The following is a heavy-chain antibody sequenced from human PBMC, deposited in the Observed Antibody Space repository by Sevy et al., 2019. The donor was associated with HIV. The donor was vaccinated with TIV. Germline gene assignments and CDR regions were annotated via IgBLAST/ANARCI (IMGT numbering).Heavy chain of an antibody. CDR1: GGSFSGYY. D-gene: IGHD6-19*01. Sequence: SETLSLSCAVYGGSFSGYYWSWIRQPPGKGLEWIGEISHSGGTNYNPSLKSRVTISADTSNNQFSLQLSSVTAADTAVYYCARLRIVVAGTGYFDLWGRGTPVTVSS. V-gene: IGHV4-34*01. CDR3: ARLRIVVAGTGYFDL. J-gene: IGHJ2*01. CDR2: ISHSGGT.